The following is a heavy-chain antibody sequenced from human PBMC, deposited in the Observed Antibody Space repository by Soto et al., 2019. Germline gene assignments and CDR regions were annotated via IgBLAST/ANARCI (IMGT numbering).Heavy chain of an antibody. J-gene: IGHJ4*02. D-gene: IGHD3-3*01. V-gene: IGHV4-39*01. CDR2: SFYRGST. CDR1: GGSISSRSHY. Sequence: QLQLQESGPGLVKPSETLSRTCTVSGGSISSRSHYWGWMRQSPGKHLEWIGSSFYRGSTHYNPYVKSRVSISVVTSKNQASLQLYSVTAADTAVYSCATAAEFGVVPPFFEYWGQGILVTVSS. CDR3: ATAAEFGVVPPFFEY.